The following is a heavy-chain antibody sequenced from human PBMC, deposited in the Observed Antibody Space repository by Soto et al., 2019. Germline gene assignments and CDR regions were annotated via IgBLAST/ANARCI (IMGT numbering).Heavy chain of an antibody. Sequence: EVQLVETGGGLIQPGGSLRLSCAASGFSISRNYMTWVRQAPGKGLEWVSLLYSGGTSYYADSVKGRFTISRDNSKNTLFLQMNRLKTEDTAVYYCARGQQVSTIRGVQGFDYWCQGTLVTVSS. V-gene: IGHV3-53*02. CDR1: GFSISRNY. D-gene: IGHD3-10*01. CDR2: LYSGGTS. J-gene: IGHJ4*02. CDR3: ARGQQVSTIRGVQGFDY.